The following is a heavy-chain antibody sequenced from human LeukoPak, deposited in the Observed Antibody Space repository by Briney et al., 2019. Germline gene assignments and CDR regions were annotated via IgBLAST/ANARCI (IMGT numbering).Heavy chain of an antibody. Sequence: PGGSLRLSCAASGFTFSNYWMTWVRQAPGRGLEWVANIRQDGSEKYYVDSVKGRFTISRDNAKNSLYLQMNSLRAEDTAVYYCARPLEGTGGNWYFDLWGRGTLVTVSS. CDR2: IRQDGSEK. V-gene: IGHV3-7*04. CDR3: ARPLEGTGGNWYFDL. CDR1: GFTFSNYW. D-gene: IGHD1-14*01. J-gene: IGHJ2*01.